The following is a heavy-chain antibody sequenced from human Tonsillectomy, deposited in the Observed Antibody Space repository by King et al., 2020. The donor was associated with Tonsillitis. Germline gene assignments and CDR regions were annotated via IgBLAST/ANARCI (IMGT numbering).Heavy chain of an antibody. CDR2: IDPSDSYT. J-gene: IGHJ6*03. V-gene: IGHV5-10-1*03. Sequence: VQLVESGAEVKKPGESLRISCKGSGYSFTSYWISWVRQMPGKGLEWMGRIDPSDSYTNYSPSFQGHVTISADKSNSTAYLQWSSLKASDTAMYYCARLDTPSFYYYNYMDVWGKGTTVTVSS. D-gene: IGHD5-18*01. CDR3: ARLDTPSFYYYNYMDV. CDR1: GYSFTSYW.